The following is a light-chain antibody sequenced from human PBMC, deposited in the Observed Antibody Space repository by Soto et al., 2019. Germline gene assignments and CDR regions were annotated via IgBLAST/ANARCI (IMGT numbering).Light chain of an antibody. CDR2: HAS. J-gene: IGKJ5*01. CDR3: QQSYRTPT. Sequence: DIQMTQSPSTLSASVGDRVTITCRASQSISDWLAWYQQKPGKAPKLLIFHASSLKSGVPSRLSGSGSGTEFTLTISSLQPDDFATYYCQQSYRTPTFGQGTRLEI. V-gene: IGKV1-5*01. CDR1: QSISDW.